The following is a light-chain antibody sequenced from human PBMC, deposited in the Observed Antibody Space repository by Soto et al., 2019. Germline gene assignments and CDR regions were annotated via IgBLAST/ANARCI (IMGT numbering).Light chain of an antibody. Sequence: EIVLTQSPATLSLSPGERATLSCRASQSVSSYLAWYQQKPGQAPMLLIYDASNTATGIPARFSGSGSGTDFTLTISSLEPEDFAVYYCQQRSNWPWTFGQGTKVDIK. CDR1: QSVSSY. CDR2: DAS. V-gene: IGKV3-11*01. CDR3: QQRSNWPWT. J-gene: IGKJ1*01.